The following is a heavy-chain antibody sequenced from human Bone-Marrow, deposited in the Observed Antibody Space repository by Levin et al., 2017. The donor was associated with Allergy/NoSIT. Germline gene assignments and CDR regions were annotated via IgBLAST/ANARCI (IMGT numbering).Heavy chain of an antibody. CDR3: ARRGSPGIAVAGSKGAYDI. CDR1: GFTFSNYA. V-gene: IGHV3-30-3*01. D-gene: IGHD6-19*01. CDR2: ISYDGSNK. Sequence: LSLTCAASGFTFSNYAIHWVRQAPGKGLEWVAVISYDGSNKFYADSVKGRFTISRDNSKNTLYLQMNSLRAEDTAVYYCARRGSPGIAVAGSKGAYDIWGQGTMVTVSS. J-gene: IGHJ3*02.